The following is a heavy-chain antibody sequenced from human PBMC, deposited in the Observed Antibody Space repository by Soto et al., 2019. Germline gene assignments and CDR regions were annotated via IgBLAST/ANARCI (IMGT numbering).Heavy chain of an antibody. CDR1: GFTFSSYA. CDR2: ISASGGNT. J-gene: IGHJ4*02. Sequence: TGGSLRLSCAASGFTFSSYAMSWVRQAPGKGLEWVSAISASGGNTYYADSVKGRFTFSRDNSKNTLYLQMSSLRAEDTAIYYCAKDGPAGGPFDYWGQGTLVTVSS. V-gene: IGHV3-23*01. CDR3: AKDGPAGGPFDY. D-gene: IGHD2-15*01.